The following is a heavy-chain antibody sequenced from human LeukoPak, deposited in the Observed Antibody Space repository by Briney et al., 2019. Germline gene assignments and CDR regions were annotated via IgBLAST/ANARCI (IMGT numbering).Heavy chain of an antibody. J-gene: IGHJ4*02. CDR1: GFTVSSNY. Sequence: GGSLRLSCAASGFTVSSNYMSWVRQAPGKGLEWVSIIYSGSTTYYADSVKGRFTISRDNPKNTLYLQMNSLRAEDTAVNYCAKDGQVGAIGYFDYRGQGTLVTVSS. CDR3: AKDGQVGAIGYFDY. D-gene: IGHD1-26*01. CDR2: IYSGSTT. V-gene: IGHV3-53*01.